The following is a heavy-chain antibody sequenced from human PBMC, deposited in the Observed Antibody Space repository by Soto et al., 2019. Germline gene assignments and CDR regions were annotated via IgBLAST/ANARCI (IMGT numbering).Heavy chain of an antibody. Sequence: SETLSLTCAVYGGSFSGYYWSWIRQPPGKGLEWIGEINHSGSTNYNPSLKSRVTISVDTSKNQFSLKLSSVTAADTAVYYCASFLITMVRGVSYNWFDPWGQGTLVTVSS. J-gene: IGHJ5*02. CDR1: GGSFSGYY. D-gene: IGHD3-10*01. V-gene: IGHV4-34*01. CDR3: ASFLITMVRGVSYNWFDP. CDR2: INHSGST.